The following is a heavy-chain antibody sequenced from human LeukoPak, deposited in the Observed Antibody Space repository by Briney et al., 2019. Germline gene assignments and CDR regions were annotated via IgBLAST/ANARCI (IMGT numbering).Heavy chain of an antibody. CDR1: AGTFSSYA. CDR3: ARDPAYYGSGSYLLSMLRVQMVSYGMDV. V-gene: IGHV1-69*04. D-gene: IGHD3-10*01. CDR2: IIPILGIA. Sequence: SVKVSCKASAGTFSSYAISWVRQAPGQGLEWVGRIIPILGIANYAQKFQGRVTITADKSTSTAYMELSSLRSEDTAVYYCARDPAYYGSGSYLLSMLRVQMVSYGMDVWGQGTTVTVSS. J-gene: IGHJ6*02.